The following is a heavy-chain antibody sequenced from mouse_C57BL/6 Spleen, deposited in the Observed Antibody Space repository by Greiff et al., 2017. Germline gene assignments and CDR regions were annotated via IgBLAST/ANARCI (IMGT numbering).Heavy chain of an antibody. CDR3: ARIYDDYDGDWYFDV. Sequence: QVQLQQPGAELVKPGASVKMSCTASGFTFTSYWITWVKQRPGQGLEWIGDIYPGSGSTNYNEKFQGKATMTVDTSSSTAYMQLSSLTSEDAAVYYGARIYDDYDGDWYFDVWGTGTTVTVSS. CDR2: IYPGSGST. V-gene: IGHV1-55*01. J-gene: IGHJ1*03. D-gene: IGHD2-4*01. CDR1: GFTFTSYW.